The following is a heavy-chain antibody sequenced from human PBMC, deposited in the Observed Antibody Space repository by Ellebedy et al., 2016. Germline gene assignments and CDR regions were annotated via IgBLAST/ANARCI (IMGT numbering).Heavy chain of an antibody. Sequence: SETLSLXXSVSGGSINSGDYYWSWIRQPPGQGLEWLGYIYYSGTTYYNTSLKSRITISVDTSKNQFSLRLSSVTAADTAVYFCARETDFWSDSSYFYYWGQGILVTISS. J-gene: IGHJ4*02. CDR3: ARETDFWSDSSYFYY. CDR2: IYYSGTT. V-gene: IGHV4-30-4*01. D-gene: IGHD3-3*01. CDR1: GGSINSGDYY.